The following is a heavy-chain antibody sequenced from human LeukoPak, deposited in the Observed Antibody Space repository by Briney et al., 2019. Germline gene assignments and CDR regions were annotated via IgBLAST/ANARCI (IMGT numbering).Heavy chain of an antibody. CDR3: AKDGGEYYDILTGYYPRLYYMDV. D-gene: IGHD3-9*01. Sequence: GGSLRLSCAASGFTFSSYEMNWVRQAPGKGLEWVSYISSSGSTIYYADSVKGRFTISRDNSKNTLYLQMNSLRAEDTAVYYCAKDGGEYYDILTGYYPRLYYMDVWGKGTTVTISS. CDR1: GFTFSSYE. V-gene: IGHV3-48*03. CDR2: ISSSGSTI. J-gene: IGHJ6*03.